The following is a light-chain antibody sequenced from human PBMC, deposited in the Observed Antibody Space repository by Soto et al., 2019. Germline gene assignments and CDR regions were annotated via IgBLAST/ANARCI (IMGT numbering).Light chain of an antibody. CDR1: QSVNSY. J-gene: IGKJ1*01. V-gene: IGKV3-20*01. Sequence: EILMTQSPATLSVSPGKRATLSCRASQSVNSYLAWYQQNPGQAPRLLIYGASNRATGIPDRFSGSGSGTDFTLTISRLEPEDFAVYYCQQYGSSGTFGQGTKVDIK. CDR3: QQYGSSGT. CDR2: GAS.